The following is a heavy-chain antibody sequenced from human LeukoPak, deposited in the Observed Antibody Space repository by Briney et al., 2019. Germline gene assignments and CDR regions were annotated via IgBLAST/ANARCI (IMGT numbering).Heavy chain of an antibody. CDR2: LGGSSEYT. Sequence: PGGSLRLSCVASGFTFSSYAMSWVRQAPGKGLEGVSDLGGSSEYTYYADSVKGRFTVSRNNSHNTLSLQMNSLRAEATAVYYCARKSSHFDSSGYFDYWGQGTLVTVSS. V-gene: IGHV3-23*01. D-gene: IGHD3-22*01. CDR1: GFTFSSYA. J-gene: IGHJ4*02. CDR3: ARKSSHFDSSGYFDY.